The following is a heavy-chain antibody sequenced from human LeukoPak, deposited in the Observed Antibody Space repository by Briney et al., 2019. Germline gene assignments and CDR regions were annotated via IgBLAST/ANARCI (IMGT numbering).Heavy chain of an antibody. J-gene: IGHJ4*02. CDR2: ISSSSSYI. D-gene: IGHD2-2*01. V-gene: IGHV3-21*01. CDR3: ARRYCSSTSCTLDY. Sequence: GGSLRLSCAASGFTFSSYSMNWVSQAPGKGLEWVSSISSSSSYIYYADRVKGRFTISRDNAKNSLYLQMNSLRAEDTAVYYCARRYCSSTSCTLDYWGQGTLVTVSS. CDR1: GFTFSSYS.